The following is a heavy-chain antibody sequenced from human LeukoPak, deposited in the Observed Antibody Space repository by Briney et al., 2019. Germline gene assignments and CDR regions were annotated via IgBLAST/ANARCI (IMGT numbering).Heavy chain of an antibody. V-gene: IGHV4-34*01. D-gene: IGHD5-18*01. CDR2: INHSGST. J-gene: IGHJ4*02. CDR1: GGSFSGYY. CDR3: ARRGSSYGYVDY. Sequence: SETLSLTCAVYGGSFSGYYWSWIRQPPGKGLEWIGEINHSGSTNYNPSLKSRVTISVDTSKNQFSLKLSSVTAADTAVYYCARRGSSYGYVDYWGQGTLVTVSS.